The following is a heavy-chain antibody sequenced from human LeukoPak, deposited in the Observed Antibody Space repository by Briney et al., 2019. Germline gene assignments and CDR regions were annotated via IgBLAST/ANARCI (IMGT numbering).Heavy chain of an antibody. V-gene: IGHV4-59*07. J-gene: IGHJ4*02. D-gene: IGHD3-22*01. Sequence: SDTLSLTCNVSGDSITSHYWNWIRQPPGKGLEWIGYIYYTGIIKYNPSLTSRVSMSVDTSKNQFFLKMKSVTAADTAVYHCARSVDYFDNTGPHMMFDYWGQGSLVTVSP. CDR1: GDSITSHY. CDR3: ARSVDYFDNTGPHMMFDY. CDR2: IYYTGII.